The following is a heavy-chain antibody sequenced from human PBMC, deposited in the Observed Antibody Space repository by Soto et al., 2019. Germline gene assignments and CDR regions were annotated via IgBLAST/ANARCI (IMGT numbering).Heavy chain of an antibody. V-gene: IGHV4-4*02. CDR1: GGSISSSHW. D-gene: IGHD3-9*01. Sequence: QVQLQESGPGLVKPSGTLSLTCAVSGGSISSSHWWTWVRQSPGKGLEYIGEISHSGTSNSNPSRKSRVTLSVDKFKNHFSLTLTSVTAADTAVYYCARVVLTITRGAFDAWGQGTLVIVSS. CDR3: ARVVLTITRGAFDA. CDR2: ISHSGTS. J-gene: IGHJ3*01.